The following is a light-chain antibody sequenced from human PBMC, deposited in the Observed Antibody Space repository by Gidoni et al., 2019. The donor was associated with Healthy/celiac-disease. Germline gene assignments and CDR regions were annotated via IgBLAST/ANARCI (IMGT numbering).Light chain of an antibody. CDR1: QSISSW. CDR3: QQYNSYSGYT. J-gene: IGKJ2*01. Sequence: DIQMTQSPSTLSASVGDRVTITCRASQSISSWLAWYQQKPGKAPKLLIYKASSLESGVPSRFSGSGSGTEFPLTISSLQPYDFATYYCQQYNSYSGYTFGQGTKLEIK. V-gene: IGKV1-5*03. CDR2: KAS.